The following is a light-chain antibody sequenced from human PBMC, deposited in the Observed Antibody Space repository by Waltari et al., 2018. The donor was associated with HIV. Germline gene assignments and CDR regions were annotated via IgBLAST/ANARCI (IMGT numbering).Light chain of an antibody. J-gene: IGLJ2*01. Sequence: QSALTQPPSASGSPGQPVTISCPGPSSDVGGYNYVSWYQQHPGKAPKLMIYEVSKRPSGVPDRFSGSKSGNTASLTVSGLQAEDEADYYCSSYAGSNNLLFGGGTKLTVL. CDR1: SSDVGGYNY. CDR2: EVS. CDR3: SSYAGSNNLL. V-gene: IGLV2-8*01.